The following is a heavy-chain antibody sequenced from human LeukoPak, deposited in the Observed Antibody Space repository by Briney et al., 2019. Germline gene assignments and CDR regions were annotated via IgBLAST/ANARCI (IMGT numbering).Heavy chain of an antibody. CDR2: IYHSGST. CDR1: GYSISSGYY. Sequence: KPSETLSLTCTVSGYSISSGYYWGWIRQPPGTGLEWIGSIYHSGSTYYNPSLKSRVTISVDTSKNQFSLKLNSVTAADTAVYYCARFYDYGDYGFRLGMVYWGQGTLVTVSS. J-gene: IGHJ4*02. D-gene: IGHD4-17*01. CDR3: ARFYDYGDYGFRLGMVY. V-gene: IGHV4-38-2*02.